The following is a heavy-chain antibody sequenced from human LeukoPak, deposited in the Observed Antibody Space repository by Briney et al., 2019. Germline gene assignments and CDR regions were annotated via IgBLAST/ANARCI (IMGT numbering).Heavy chain of an antibody. Sequence: KASETLSLTCAVYGGSFSGYYWSWIRQPPGKGLEWIGEINHSGSTNYNPSLKSRVTISVDTSKNQFSLKLSSVTAADTAVHYCARQPSYYYYYYGMDVWGQGTTVTVSS. V-gene: IGHV4-34*01. J-gene: IGHJ6*02. CDR1: GGSFSGYY. CDR3: ARQPSYYYYYYGMDV. CDR2: INHSGST. D-gene: IGHD6-13*01.